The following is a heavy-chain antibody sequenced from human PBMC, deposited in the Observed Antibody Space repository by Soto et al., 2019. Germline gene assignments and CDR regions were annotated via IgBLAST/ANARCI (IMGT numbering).Heavy chain of an antibody. V-gene: IGHV1-2*02. D-gene: IGHD3-3*01. CDR3: ASRRITIFGVVIDYGMDV. J-gene: IGHJ6*02. CDR1: GYTFTGYY. Sequence: ASVKVSCKASGYTFTGYYMHWVRQAPRQGLEWMGWINPNSGGTNYAQKFQGRVTMTRDTSISTAYMELSRLRSDDTAVYYCASRRITIFGVVIDYGMDVWGQGTTVTVSS. CDR2: INPNSGGT.